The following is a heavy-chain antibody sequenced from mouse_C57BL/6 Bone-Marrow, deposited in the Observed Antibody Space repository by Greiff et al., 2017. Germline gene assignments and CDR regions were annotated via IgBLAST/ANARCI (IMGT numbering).Heavy chain of an antibody. CDR3: ARSRAWFAY. V-gene: IGHV1-54*01. CDR1: GYAFTNYL. J-gene: IGHJ3*01. CDR2: INPGSGGT. Sequence: QVQLQQSGAELVRPGTSVKVSCKASGYAFTNYLIEWVKQRPGQGLEWIGVINPGSGGTNYNEKFKGKATLTADKSSSTAYMQLSSLTSEDSAVYFCARSRAWFAYWGQGTLVTVSA.